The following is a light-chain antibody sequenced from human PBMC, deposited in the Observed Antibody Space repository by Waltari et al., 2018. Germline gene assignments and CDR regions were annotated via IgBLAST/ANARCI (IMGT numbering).Light chain of an antibody. V-gene: IGLV2-8*01. Sequence: SALTQPPSASGSPGQSVTISCTGTSSDVGGYHYVPWYQQHQGKAPKLMISEVTKRPSGVPDRFSGSKSGNTASLTVSGLQAEDEADYYCSSYAGSNNLVFGGGTKLTVL. CDR3: SSYAGSNNLV. CDR1: SSDVGGYHY. J-gene: IGLJ2*01. CDR2: EVT.